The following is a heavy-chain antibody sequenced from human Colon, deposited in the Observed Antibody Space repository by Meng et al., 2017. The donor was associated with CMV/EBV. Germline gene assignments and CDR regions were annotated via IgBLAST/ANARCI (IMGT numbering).Heavy chain of an antibody. CDR3: AGTSGMDY. CDR1: GFTFSVYA. J-gene: IGHJ4*02. CDR2: ISYNGGDE. Sequence: GGSLRLSCAASGFTFSVYAMHWVRQAPGKGLEWVAGISYNGGDERYADSVKGRFSISRDNSKKTVSLQMNSLGIEDRGVYYCAGTSGMDYWGQGTLVTVSS. V-gene: IGHV3-30-3*01.